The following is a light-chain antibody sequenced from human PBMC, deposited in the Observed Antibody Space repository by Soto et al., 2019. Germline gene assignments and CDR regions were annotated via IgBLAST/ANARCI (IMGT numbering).Light chain of an antibody. CDR3: QQYNDDWT. Sequence: DIQMTQSPSTLSASVGDRVTITCRASQSVSRWLAGYQQKPGKAHQLLIYKASTLESGVPSRFSGSGSGTEFTLAISSLQPDDSATYYCQQYNDDWTFGQGTKVDIK. CDR1: QSVSRW. J-gene: IGKJ1*01. CDR2: KAS. V-gene: IGKV1-5*03.